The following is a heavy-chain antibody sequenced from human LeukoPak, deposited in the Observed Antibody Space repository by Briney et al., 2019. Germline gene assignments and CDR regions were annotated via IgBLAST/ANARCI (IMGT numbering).Heavy chain of an antibody. CDR3: ARYILAARNFDY. D-gene: IGHD6-6*01. V-gene: IGHV4-39*07. CDR2: IYYSGTT. CDR1: GGSISSSNYY. Sequence: PSETLSLTCTVSGGSISSSNYYWGWIRQPPGKGLEWIGSIYYSGTTFYNPSLKSRVTISIDTSKNQFSLKLSSVTAADTAVYYCARYILAARNFDYWGQETLVTVSS. J-gene: IGHJ4*02.